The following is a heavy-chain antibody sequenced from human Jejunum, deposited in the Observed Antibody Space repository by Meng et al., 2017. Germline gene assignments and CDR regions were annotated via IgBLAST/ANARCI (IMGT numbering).Heavy chain of an antibody. J-gene: IGHJ4*02. Sequence: VQGGEGRGGLVPAGGCPTLSSVGFGFTFSASLMHVVRQAPGKGLVWVSRIKSDGRSTSYADSVKGRFTVSRDNAKNTLYLQMNSLRAEDTAVYYCAREDGGPFDYWGQGTLVTVSS. D-gene: IGHD3-16*01. CDR2: IKSDGRST. CDR1: GFTFSASL. V-gene: IGHV3-74*01. CDR3: AREDGGPFDY.